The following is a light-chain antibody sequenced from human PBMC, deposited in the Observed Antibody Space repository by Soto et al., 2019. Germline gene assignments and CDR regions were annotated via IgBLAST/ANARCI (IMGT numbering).Light chain of an antibody. V-gene: IGKV1D-12*01. CDR1: QGISSW. CDR3: QQANSFPHT. Sequence: DIQMTQSPSSVSASAGDRVTITCRASQGISSWLAWYQQKTGKAPKLLIYAASSLQSVVRSRLSGSGAGTDVSLTIVSPQPEDFATYYCQQANSFPHTFGPGTKVDIK. CDR2: AAS. J-gene: IGKJ3*01.